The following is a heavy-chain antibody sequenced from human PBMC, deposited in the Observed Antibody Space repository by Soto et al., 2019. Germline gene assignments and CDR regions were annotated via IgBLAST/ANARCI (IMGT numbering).Heavy chain of an antibody. CDR3: ARGEIGNGYGMDV. CDR1: GRAISSSDHY. J-gene: IGHJ6*02. CDR2: TYYSGRI. D-gene: IGHD2-8*01. V-gene: IGHV4-39*02. Sequence: SETLSLTCNVSGRAISSSDHYWGWIRQSPGQGLQWLGTTYYSGRIDYNPSLKSRVTISVDTSKNQLSLRLASVTAADTAVYYCARGEIGNGYGMDVWGQGTTVTVSS.